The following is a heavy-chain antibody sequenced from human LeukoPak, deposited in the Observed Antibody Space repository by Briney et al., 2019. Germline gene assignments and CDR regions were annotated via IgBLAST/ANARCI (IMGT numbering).Heavy chain of an antibody. Sequence: SETLSLTCTVSGRSISSYYWSWIRQPAGKGLEWIGRIYTSGSTNYNPSLKSRVTMSVATSKNQFSLKMSSVTAADTAVYYCARDPFGELSSWFAPWGQGTLVTAS. D-gene: IGHD3-10*01. CDR2: IYTSGST. CDR3: ARDPFGELSSWFAP. CDR1: GRSISSYY. V-gene: IGHV4-4*07. J-gene: IGHJ5*02.